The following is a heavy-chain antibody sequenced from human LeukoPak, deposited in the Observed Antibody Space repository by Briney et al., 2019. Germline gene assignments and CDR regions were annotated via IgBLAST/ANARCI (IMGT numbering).Heavy chain of an antibody. V-gene: IGHV1-2*02. Sequence: ASVKVSCKASGYTSTGYYMHWVRQAPGQGLEWMGWINPNSGGTNYAQKFQGRVTMTRDTSISTAYMELSRLRSDDTAVYYCARPSRSSWSAFDYWGQGTLVTVSS. J-gene: IGHJ4*02. CDR1: GYTSTGYY. CDR2: INPNSGGT. CDR3: ARPSRSSWSAFDY. D-gene: IGHD6-13*01.